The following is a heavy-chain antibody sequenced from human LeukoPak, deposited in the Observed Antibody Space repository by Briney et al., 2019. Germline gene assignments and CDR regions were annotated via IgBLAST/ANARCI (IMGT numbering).Heavy chain of an antibody. CDR1: GGSISSSSYY. J-gene: IGHJ4*02. Sequence: SETLSLTCTVSGGSISSSSYYWGWLRQPPGKGLEWIGSISNSGSTYDNPSLKSRVTMSVDTSKNQFSLKLSSVTAADTAVYYCTRYPATVTMAVDYWGQGTLVTVSS. CDR3: TRYPATVTMAVDY. D-gene: IGHD4-17*01. CDR2: ISNSGST. V-gene: IGHV4-39*01.